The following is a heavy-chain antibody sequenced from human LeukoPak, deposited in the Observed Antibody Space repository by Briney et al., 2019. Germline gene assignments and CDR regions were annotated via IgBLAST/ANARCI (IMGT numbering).Heavy chain of an antibody. D-gene: IGHD3-10*01. J-gene: IGHJ4*02. V-gene: IGHV4-34*01. CDR1: GGSFSGYY. CDR2: INHSGST. CDR3: ARGLGENYYGSGSQSHQFGY. Sequence: PSETLSLTCAVYGGSFSGYYWSWIRQPPGKGLEWIGEINHSGSTNYNPSLKSRVTISVDTSKNQFSLKLSSVTAADTAVYYCARGLGENYYGSGSQSHQFGYWGQGTLVTVSS.